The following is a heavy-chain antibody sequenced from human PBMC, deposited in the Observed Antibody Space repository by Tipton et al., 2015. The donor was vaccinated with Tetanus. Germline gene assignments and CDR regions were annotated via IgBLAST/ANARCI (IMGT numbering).Heavy chain of an antibody. D-gene: IGHD5-12*01. Sequence: TLSLTCNVSGALITAGGYSWGWIRQPPGQGLEWLGYIYQTDSTYYSPSVRCRLTLSLRRSKNQVSLKLSSVTAADTAVYYCVRGRGLGAYSFGFEYWGQGALVTVSS. V-gene: IGHV4-30-2*01. J-gene: IGHJ4*02. CDR2: IYQTDST. CDR1: GALITAGGYS. CDR3: VRGRGLGAYSFGFEY.